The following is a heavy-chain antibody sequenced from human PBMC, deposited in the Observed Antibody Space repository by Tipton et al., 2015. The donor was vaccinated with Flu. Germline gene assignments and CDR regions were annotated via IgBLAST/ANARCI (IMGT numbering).Heavy chain of an antibody. V-gene: IGHV4-39*01. Sequence: TLSLTCTVSSGSIRSTNYFCAWIRQPPGKRLELIGSIYPRGTTYYNPSLKSRVTISVDTSKSQFSLMLRSVTAADTAVYYCARLSYYDVDLKNFYFEYWGQGTLVTVSS. CDR2: IYPRGTT. J-gene: IGHJ4*02. D-gene: IGHD3-10*02. CDR3: ARLSYYDVDLKNFYFEY. CDR1: SGSIRSTNYF.